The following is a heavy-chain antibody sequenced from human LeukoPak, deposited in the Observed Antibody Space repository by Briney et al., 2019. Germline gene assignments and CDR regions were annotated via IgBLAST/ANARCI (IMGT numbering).Heavy chain of an antibody. V-gene: IGHV3-48*02. CDR3: ALGGDGFDY. Sequence: GGSVRLSCVVSGFTFSSYGMHWVRQAPGKGLEWVSYISSSSSTIYYADSVKGRFTISRDNAKNSLYLQMNSLRDEDTAVYYCALGGDGFDYWGQGTLVTVSS. CDR2: ISSSSSTI. D-gene: IGHD2-21*02. J-gene: IGHJ4*02. CDR1: GFTFSSYG.